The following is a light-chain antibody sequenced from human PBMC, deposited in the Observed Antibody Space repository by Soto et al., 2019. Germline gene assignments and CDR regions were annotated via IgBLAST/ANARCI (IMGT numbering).Light chain of an antibody. CDR3: QQFQSYALT. CDR1: QGISSV. V-gene: IGKV1-13*02. J-gene: IGKJ4*01. CDR2: DAS. Sequence: AIQLTQSPSSLSASVGDRVTITCRASQGISSVLAWYQHKPGRAPRLLIYDASSLQSGVSSRFSGSGSVTDFTLTISSVQPEDFATYYCQQFQSYALTFGGGTKLEIK.